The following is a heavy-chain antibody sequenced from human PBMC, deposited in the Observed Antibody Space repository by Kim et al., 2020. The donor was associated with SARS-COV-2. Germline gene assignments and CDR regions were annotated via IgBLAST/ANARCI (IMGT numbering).Heavy chain of an antibody. CDR1: GFTFSSHA. Sequence: GGSLRLSCAASGFTFSSHAMSWVRQAPGKGLEWISAIDPGGGGTYYGDSVKVRFTISRDNSKHTLYLQMSSLPADDTAVYYCAKVPAWGVMDVWGQGTT. CDR2: IDPGGGGT. V-gene: IGHV3-23*01. CDR3: AKVPAWGVMDV. J-gene: IGHJ6*02. D-gene: IGHD2-8*01.